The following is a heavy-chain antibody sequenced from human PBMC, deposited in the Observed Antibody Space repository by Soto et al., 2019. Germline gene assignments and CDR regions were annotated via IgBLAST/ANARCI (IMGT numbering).Heavy chain of an antibody. V-gene: IGHV5-51*01. D-gene: IGHD1-26*01. Sequence: GDALNISCKCSGCIFTSYWICLVREMAGKGLGWMGIIYPGDSDTRYSPSFQGQVTISADKSISTAYLQWSSLKASDTAMYYCERHGPGTIIVGTTRAALDIWAKGPMV. J-gene: IGHJ3*02. CDR1: GCIFTSYW. CDR3: ERHGPGTIIVGTTRAALDI. CDR2: IYPGDSDT.